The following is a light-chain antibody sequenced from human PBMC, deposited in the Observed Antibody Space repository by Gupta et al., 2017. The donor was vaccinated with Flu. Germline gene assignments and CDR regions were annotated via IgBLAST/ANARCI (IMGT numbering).Light chain of an antibody. CDR2: DAS. Sequence: EIVLTQSPATLSLSPGERATLSCRASQSVSSYLAWYQQKPGQAPRLLIYDASNRATGIPARFSGSGYGTDFTLTISSLAPEDFAVYFCQQRSDWPFTFGHGTKVDIK. J-gene: IGKJ3*01. V-gene: IGKV3-11*01. CDR1: QSVSSY. CDR3: QQRSDWPFT.